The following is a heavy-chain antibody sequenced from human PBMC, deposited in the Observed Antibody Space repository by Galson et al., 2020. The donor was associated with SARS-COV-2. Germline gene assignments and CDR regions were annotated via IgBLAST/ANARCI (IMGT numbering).Heavy chain of an antibody. V-gene: IGHV3-15*01. Sequence: GESLKISCAASGFTFSNAWMSWVRQAPGMGLEWVGRIKSKTDGGTTDYAAPVKGRITISRDDSKNTLYLQMNSLKTEDTAVYYCSTGGVTENAFDIWGQGTMVTVSS. J-gene: IGHJ3*02. CDR2: IKSKTDGGTT. CDR3: STGGVTENAFDI. CDR1: GFTFSNAW. D-gene: IGHD2-21*02.